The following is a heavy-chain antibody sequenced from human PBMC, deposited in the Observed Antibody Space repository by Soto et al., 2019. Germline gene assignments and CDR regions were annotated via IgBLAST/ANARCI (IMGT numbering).Heavy chain of an antibody. J-gene: IGHJ4*02. D-gene: IGHD3-22*01. Sequence: GASVKVSCKASGYTFTGYYMHWVRQAPGQGLEWMGWINPNSGGTNYAQKFQGWVTMTRDTSISTAYMELSRLRSDDTAVYYCARPAYYYDSSGYYYFDYWGQGTLVTVSS. CDR1: GYTFTGYY. CDR2: INPNSGGT. CDR3: ARPAYYYDSSGYYYFDY. V-gene: IGHV1-2*04.